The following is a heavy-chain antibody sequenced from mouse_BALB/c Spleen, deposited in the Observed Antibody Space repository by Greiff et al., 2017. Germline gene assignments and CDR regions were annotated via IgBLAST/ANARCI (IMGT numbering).Heavy chain of an antibody. J-gene: IGHJ3*01. V-gene: IGHV1-14*01. CDR3: ARADDGYYVGVWFAY. D-gene: IGHD2-3*01. CDR2: INPYNDGT. CDR1: GYTFTSYV. Sequence: VQLKESGPELVKPGASVKMSCKASGYTFTSYVMHWVKQKPGQGLEWIGYINPYNDGTKYNEKFKGKATLTSDKSSSTAYMELSSLTSEDSAVYYCARADDGYYVGVWFAYWGQGTLVTVSA.